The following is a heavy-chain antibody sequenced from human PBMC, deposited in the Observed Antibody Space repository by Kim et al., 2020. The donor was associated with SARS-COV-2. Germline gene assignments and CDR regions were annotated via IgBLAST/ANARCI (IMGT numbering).Heavy chain of an antibody. Sequence: GGSLRLSCAASGFTFSSYGMHWVRQAPGKGLEWVAVIWYDGSNKYYADSVKGRFTISRDNSKNTLYLQMNSLRAEDTAVYYCARDPAEQDIVVVPAPRLYYYYGMDVWGQGTTVTVSS. CDR2: IWYDGSNK. J-gene: IGHJ6*02. V-gene: IGHV3-33*01. CDR1: GFTFSSYG. CDR3: ARDPAEQDIVVVPAPRLYYYYGMDV. D-gene: IGHD2-2*01.